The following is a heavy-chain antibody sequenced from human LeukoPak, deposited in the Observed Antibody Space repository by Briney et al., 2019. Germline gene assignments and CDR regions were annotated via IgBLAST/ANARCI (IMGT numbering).Heavy chain of an antibody. CDR1: GGSISSGPYY. V-gene: IGHV4-31*03. CDR3: ARIAYDALDSYYYGMDV. J-gene: IGHJ6*02. D-gene: IGHD3-3*01. Sequence: SETLSLTCTVSGGSISSGPYYWIWIRQHPGKGLEWIGYITYSENTYYYPALNSRVTVSLDTSKTQFSLKLSSVTAADTAVYYCARIAYDALDSYYYGMDVWGQGTTVTVSS. CDR2: ITYSENT.